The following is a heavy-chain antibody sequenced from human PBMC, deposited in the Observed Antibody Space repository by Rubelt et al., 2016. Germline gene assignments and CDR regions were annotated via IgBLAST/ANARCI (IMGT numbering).Heavy chain of an antibody. J-gene: IGHJ4*02. Sequence: QLQLQESGPGLVKPSETLSLTCTVSGGSISSSSYYWGWIRQPPGKGLAWIGSIYYSGSTYYNPSLKSRVTISVDTSKNQVSLKLSSVTAADTAVYYCARLSSGWYYFDYWGQGTLVTVSS. CDR2: IYYSGST. CDR3: ARLSSGWYYFDY. CDR1: GGSISSSSYY. D-gene: IGHD6-19*01. V-gene: IGHV4-39*01.